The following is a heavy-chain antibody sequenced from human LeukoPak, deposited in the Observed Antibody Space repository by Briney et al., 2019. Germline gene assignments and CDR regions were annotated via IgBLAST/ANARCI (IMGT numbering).Heavy chain of an antibody. J-gene: IGHJ3*02. CDR1: GFTFSSYA. V-gene: IGHV3-23*01. CDR2: ISGSGGST. CDR3: AKDERGSYWVGAFDI. Sequence: GGSLRLSCAASGFTFSSYAMSWVRQAPGKGLEWVSAISGSGGSTYYADSVKGRFTISRDNSKKTLYLQRNSLSAEDTAVYYCAKDERGSYWVGAFDIWGQGTMVTVSS. D-gene: IGHD1-26*01.